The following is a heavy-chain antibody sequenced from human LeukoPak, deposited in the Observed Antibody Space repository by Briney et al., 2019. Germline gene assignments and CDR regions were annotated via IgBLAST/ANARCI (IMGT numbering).Heavy chain of an antibody. CDR2: TYYRSKWYN. D-gene: IGHD6-19*01. CDR1: GDSVSSNSAA. V-gene: IGHV6-1*01. CDR3: ARRGIAVAGPWYYFDY. Sequence: SQTLSLTCAISGDSVSSNSAAWNWIRQSPSRGLEWLGRTYYRSKWYNDYAVSVKSRITINPDTSKNQFSLQLNSVTPEDTAVYYCARRGIAVAGPWYYFDYWGQGTLVTVSS. J-gene: IGHJ4*02.